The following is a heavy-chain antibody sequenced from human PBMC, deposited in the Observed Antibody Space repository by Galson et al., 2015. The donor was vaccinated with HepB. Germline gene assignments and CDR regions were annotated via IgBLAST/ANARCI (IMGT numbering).Heavy chain of an antibody. CDR3: ARDPSSLESRAVSPSWYFDL. CDR2: ISSSSSYI. D-gene: IGHD6-19*01. V-gene: IGHV3-21*01. CDR1: GFTFSSYS. J-gene: IGHJ2*01. Sequence: SLRLSCAASGFTFSSYSMNWVRQAPGKGLEWVSSISSSSSYIYYADSVKGRFTISRDNAKNSLYLQMNSLRAEDTAVYYCARDPSSLESRAVSPSWYFDLWGRGTLVTVSS.